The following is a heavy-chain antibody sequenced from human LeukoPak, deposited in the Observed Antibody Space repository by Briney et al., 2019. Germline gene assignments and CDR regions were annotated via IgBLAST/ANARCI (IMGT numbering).Heavy chain of an antibody. CDR2: ISGSGGST. D-gene: IGHD5-18*01. J-gene: IGHJ4*02. CDR3: AKERIQLWYHS. Sequence: GGSLRLSCAASGFTFSSYSMSWFRQAPGKGLEWVSAISGSGGSTYYADSVKGRFTISRDNSKNTLYLQMNSLRAEDPAVYYCAKERIQLWYHSWGPGTLVTVSS. CDR1: GFTFSSYS. V-gene: IGHV3-23*01.